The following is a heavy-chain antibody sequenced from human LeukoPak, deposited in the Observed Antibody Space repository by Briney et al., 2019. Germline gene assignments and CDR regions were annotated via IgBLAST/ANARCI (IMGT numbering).Heavy chain of an antibody. CDR3: ARDYYQYYFDY. CDR1: GFTVSSNY. J-gene: IGHJ4*02. D-gene: IGHD3-10*01. Sequence: TGGSLRLSCAASGFTVSSNYMSWVRQAPGKGLEWVSVIYSGGSTYYADSVKGRFTISRDNSKNTVFLQMNTLRAEDTAVYYCARDYYQYYFDYWGQGTLVTVSS. CDR2: IYSGGST. V-gene: IGHV3-66*01.